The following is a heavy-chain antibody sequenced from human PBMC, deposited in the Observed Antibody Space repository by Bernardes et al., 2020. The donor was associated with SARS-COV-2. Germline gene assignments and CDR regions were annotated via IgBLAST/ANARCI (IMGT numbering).Heavy chain of an antibody. CDR1: GFTFSTYD. Sequence: GGSLRLSCAAAGFTFSTYDMHWVRHTTGKGLEWVSGICTLGDTYYADSVKGRFTISREDAKNYLYLQMNSLRAGDTAVYYCLRGFLRRASHDTFDIWGQGTLVTVSS. J-gene: IGHJ3*02. CDR2: ICTLGDT. V-gene: IGHV3-13*04. CDR3: LRGFLRRASHDTFDI. D-gene: IGHD3-3*01.